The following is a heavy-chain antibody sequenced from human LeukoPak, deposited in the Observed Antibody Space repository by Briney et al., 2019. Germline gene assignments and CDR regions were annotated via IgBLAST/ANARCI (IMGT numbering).Heavy chain of an antibody. J-gene: IGHJ4*02. V-gene: IGHV3-15*01. CDR2: IKSKTDGGTT. Sequence: GGSLRLSCAASGFNFSNAWMSWVRQAPGKGLEWVGRIKSKTDGGTTDYAAPVKGRFTISRDDSKNTLYLQTNSLKTEDTAVYYCTTRSGFWSGSDYWGRGTLVTVSS. D-gene: IGHD3-3*01. CDR3: TTRSGFWSGSDY. CDR1: GFNFSNAW.